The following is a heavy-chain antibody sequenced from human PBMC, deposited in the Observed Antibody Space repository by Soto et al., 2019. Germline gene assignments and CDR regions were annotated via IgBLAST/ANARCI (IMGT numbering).Heavy chain of an antibody. D-gene: IGHD3-16*01. V-gene: IGHV1-58*01. J-gene: IGHJ6*02. CDR3: AAEGAYYYGMDV. Sequence: SVKVSCKASGFTFISSAVQWVRQARGQRLEWIGWIVVGSGNTNYAQKFQERVTITRDMSTSTAYMELSSLRSEDTAVYYCAAEGAYYYGMDVWGQGTTVTVSS. CDR1: GFTFISSA. CDR2: IVVGSGNT.